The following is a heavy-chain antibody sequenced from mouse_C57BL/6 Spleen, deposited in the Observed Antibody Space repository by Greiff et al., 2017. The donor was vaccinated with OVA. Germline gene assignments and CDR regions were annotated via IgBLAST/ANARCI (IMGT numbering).Heavy chain of an antibody. Sequence: VQLKESGPGLVKPSQSLSLTCSVTGYSITSGYYWNWIRQFPGNKLEWMGYISYDGSNNYNPSLKNRISITRDTSKNQFCLKLNSVTTEDTATYYCARERDYDRYFDVWGTGTTVTVSS. CDR1: GYSITSGYY. V-gene: IGHV3-6*01. CDR3: ARERDYDRYFDV. CDR2: ISYDGSN. D-gene: IGHD2-4*01. J-gene: IGHJ1*03.